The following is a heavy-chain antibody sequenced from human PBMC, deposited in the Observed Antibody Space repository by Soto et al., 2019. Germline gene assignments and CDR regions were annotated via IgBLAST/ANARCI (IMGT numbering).Heavy chain of an antibody. J-gene: IGHJ3*02. CDR3: ARGGAADFGAFDI. Sequence: EVQLVESGGGLVKPGGSLRLSCAASGFTFSSYSMNWVRQAPGKGLEWVSSISSSSSYIYYADSVNGRFTISRDNAKNSLYLQMNSLRAEDTAVYYCARGGAADFGAFDIWGQGTMVTVSS. CDR1: GFTFSSYS. V-gene: IGHV3-21*01. CDR2: ISSSSSYI. D-gene: IGHD6-13*01.